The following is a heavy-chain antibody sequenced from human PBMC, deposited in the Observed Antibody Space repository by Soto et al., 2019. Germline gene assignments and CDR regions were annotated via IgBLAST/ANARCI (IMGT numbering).Heavy chain of an antibody. J-gene: IGHJ4*02. Sequence: SETLSLTCTVSGGSISSGDYYWSWIRQPPGKGLEWIGYIYYSGSTYYNPTLKSRVYISVDTSKNQFSLNLTSVTAADTAVYYCARDRRHDYRSGYPDYWDQGTLVTVSS. D-gene: IGHD3-3*01. V-gene: IGHV4-30-4*01. CDR3: ARDRRHDYRSGYPDY. CDR1: GGSISSGDYY. CDR2: IYYSGST.